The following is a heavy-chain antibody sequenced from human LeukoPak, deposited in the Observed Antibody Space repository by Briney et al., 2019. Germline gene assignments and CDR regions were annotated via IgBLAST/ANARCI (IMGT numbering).Heavy chain of an antibody. Sequence: SETLSLTCTVSGGSISSSSSYWGWIRQPPGKGLDWIAYIYYTGSTYYNPSLKSRVTISLDTSKNQFSLKLTSVTAADTAVYYCARGGDSSGYEGRFDPWGQGTLVTVSS. CDR1: GGSISSSSSY. CDR3: ARGGDSSGYEGRFDP. CDR2: IYYTGST. J-gene: IGHJ5*02. D-gene: IGHD3-22*01. V-gene: IGHV4-61*05.